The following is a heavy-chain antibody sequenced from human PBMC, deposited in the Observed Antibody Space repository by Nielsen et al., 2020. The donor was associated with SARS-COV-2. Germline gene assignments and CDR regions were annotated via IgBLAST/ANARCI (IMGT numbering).Heavy chain of an antibody. CDR2: INAGNGNT. CDR1: GYIFTGYT. J-gene: IGHJ4*02. D-gene: IGHD6-13*01. V-gene: IGHV1-3*01. Sequence: ASVKVSCKASGYIFTGYTIHWVRQAPGQRLEWMGWINAGNGNTKYSQKFQGRVTITRDTSANTAYMELTSLISEDTAVYYCAKVRADSNSWFFDYWGQGTLLTLSS. CDR3: AKVRADSNSWFFDY.